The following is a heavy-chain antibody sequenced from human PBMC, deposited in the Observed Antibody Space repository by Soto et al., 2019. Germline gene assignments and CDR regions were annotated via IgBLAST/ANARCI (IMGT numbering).Heavy chain of an antibody. Sequence: EVQLVESGGGLVKPGGSLRLSCAASGFIFSSYTMNWVRQAPGKGLEWVSSISASSTYISYADSLKGRFTISRDNAYNSLYLQLNSLRAEGMAVYYCARGWLRAPWMYWGQGLLVTGSS. J-gene: IGHJ4*02. V-gene: IGHV3-21*01. CDR3: ARGWLRAPWMY. CDR2: ISASSTYI. CDR1: GFIFSSYT. D-gene: IGHD5-12*01.